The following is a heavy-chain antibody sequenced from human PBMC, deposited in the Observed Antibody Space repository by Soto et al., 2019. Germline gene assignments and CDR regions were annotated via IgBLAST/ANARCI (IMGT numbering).Heavy chain of an antibody. CDR2: IDPSDSQT. Sequence: PGESLKISCKGSGSIFAGYWITWVRQKPGKGLEWMGRIDPSDSQTYYSPSFRGHVTISVTKSITTVFLQWSSLRASDTAMYYCARQIYDSDTGPNFQYYFDSWGQGTPVTVSS. D-gene: IGHD3-22*01. CDR3: ARQIYDSDTGPNFQYYFDS. CDR1: GSIFAGYW. V-gene: IGHV5-10-1*01. J-gene: IGHJ4*02.